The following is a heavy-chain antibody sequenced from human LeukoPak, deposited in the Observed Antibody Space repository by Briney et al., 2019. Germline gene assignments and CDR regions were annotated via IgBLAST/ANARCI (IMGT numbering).Heavy chain of an antibody. CDR1: GYRLSEVS. CDR2: FDPEDGER. D-gene: IGHD6-19*01. V-gene: IGHV1-24*01. Sequence: ASVKVSCKVSGYRLSEVSMHWVRQAPGKGPEWVGGFDPEDGERIYAQRFRDRVTMTQDTSTGTVDMQLSSLKSDDTAVYYCATLIAVAGTNLRQHQPDFDYWGQGTLVTVSS. J-gene: IGHJ4*02. CDR3: ATLIAVAGTNLRQHQPDFDY.